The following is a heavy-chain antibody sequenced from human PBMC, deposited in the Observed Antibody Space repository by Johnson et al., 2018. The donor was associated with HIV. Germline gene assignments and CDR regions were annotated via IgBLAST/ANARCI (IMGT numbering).Heavy chain of an antibody. J-gene: IGHJ3*02. Sequence: QVQLVESGGGVVQPGRSLRLSCAASASTFSSYAMHCVRQAPGTGLEWVAIISYDGNNKYYADSVQGRFRISRCNSKNTLYLQMNSLRLEDTALDYCSRVPFPRPTSPNNINDAFDIWGQGTLVAVSA. V-gene: IGHV3-30-3*01. CDR3: SRVPFPRPTSPNNINDAFDI. CDR1: ASTFSSYA. CDR2: ISYDGNNK. D-gene: IGHD1/OR15-1a*01.